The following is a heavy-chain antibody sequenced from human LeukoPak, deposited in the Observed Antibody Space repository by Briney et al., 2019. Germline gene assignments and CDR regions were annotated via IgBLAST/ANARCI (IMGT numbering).Heavy chain of an antibody. Sequence: ALVKVSCKASGYTFTSYGISWVRQAPGQGLEWMGWISAYNGNTNYAQKLQGRVTMTTDTSTSTAYMELRSLRSDDTAVYYCAREEGYYYDSSGYYPDAFDIWGQGTMVTVSS. CDR2: ISAYNGNT. CDR1: GYTFTSYG. V-gene: IGHV1-18*01. CDR3: AREEGYYYDSSGYYPDAFDI. D-gene: IGHD3-22*01. J-gene: IGHJ3*02.